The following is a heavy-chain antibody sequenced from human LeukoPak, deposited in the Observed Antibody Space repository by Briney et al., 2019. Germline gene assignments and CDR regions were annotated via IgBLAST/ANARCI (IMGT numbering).Heavy chain of an antibody. V-gene: IGHV3-23*01. Sequence: PGGSLRLSFAASGFTFSSYAMSWVRQAPGKGLEWVSAISGSGGSAYYADSVKGRFTISRDNSKNTLYLQMNSLRAEDTAVYYCAKADIAAAGPENYWGQGTLVTVSS. CDR3: AKADIAAAGPENY. D-gene: IGHD6-13*01. CDR2: ISGSGGSA. CDR1: GFTFSSYA. J-gene: IGHJ4*02.